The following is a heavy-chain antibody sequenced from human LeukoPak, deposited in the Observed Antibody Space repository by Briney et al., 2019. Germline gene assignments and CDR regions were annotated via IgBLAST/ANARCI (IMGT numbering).Heavy chain of an antibody. CDR2: ISYDGSNK. D-gene: IGHD6-13*01. CDR3: AKDGGYSSSWYYYYYYGMDV. J-gene: IGHJ6*02. Sequence: GGSLRLSCAASGFTFSSYGMHWVRQAPGKGLEWVAVISYDGSNKYYADSVKGRFTISRDNSKNTLYLQMNSLRAEDTAVYYCAKDGGYSSSWYYYYYYGMDVWGQGTTVTVSS. CDR1: GFTFSSYG. V-gene: IGHV3-30*18.